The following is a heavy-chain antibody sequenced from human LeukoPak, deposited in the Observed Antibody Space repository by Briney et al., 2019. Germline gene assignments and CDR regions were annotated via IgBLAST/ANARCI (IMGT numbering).Heavy chain of an antibody. CDR3: ARDEISGGWYNH. D-gene: IGHD6-19*01. CDR1: GYTFTSRG. Sequence: ASVKVSCKASGYTFTSRGFSWVRQAPRQGLEWMGWINADNGNTNYAQKLQGRVTMTTDTSTSTAYMELRSLRSDDTAVYYCARDEISGGWYNHWGQGTLVTVSS. CDR2: INADNGNT. J-gene: IGHJ4*02. V-gene: IGHV1-18*04.